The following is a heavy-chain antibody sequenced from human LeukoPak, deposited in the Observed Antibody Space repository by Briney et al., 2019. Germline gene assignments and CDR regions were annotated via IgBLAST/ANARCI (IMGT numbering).Heavy chain of an antibody. J-gene: IGHJ4*02. Sequence: GGSLRLSCAASGFTFSNYGMHWVRQAPGKGLEWVAFIRYDGSNKYFADSLKGRFTISRDNSKNTLYLQMNSLRAEDTAVYHCARGYYYGSGTFARDWGQGTLVTVSS. D-gene: IGHD3-10*01. CDR2: IRYDGSNK. CDR1: GFTFSNYG. CDR3: ARGYYYGSGTFARD. V-gene: IGHV3-30*02.